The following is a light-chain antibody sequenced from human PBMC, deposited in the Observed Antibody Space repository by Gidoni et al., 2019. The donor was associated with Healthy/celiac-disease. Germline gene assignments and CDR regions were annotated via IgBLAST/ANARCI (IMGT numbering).Light chain of an antibody. CDR1: QSVSSSY. CDR2: GAS. J-gene: IGKJ2*01. V-gene: IGKV3-20*01. Sequence: ESVLTQSPGTLSLSPGERATLSCRARQSVSSSYLAWYQQKPGQAPRLLIYGASSRATGIPDRFSGSGSGTDFTLTISRLEPEDFAVYYCQQYGSSPYTFGQGTQLEIK. CDR3: QQYGSSPYT.